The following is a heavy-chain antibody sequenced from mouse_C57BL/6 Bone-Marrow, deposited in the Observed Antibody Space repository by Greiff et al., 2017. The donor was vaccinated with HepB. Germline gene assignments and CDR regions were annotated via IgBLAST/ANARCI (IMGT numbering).Heavy chain of an antibody. CDR3: ARWGYYGYDGGAWFAY. V-gene: IGHV1-64*01. J-gene: IGHJ3*01. CDR2: IHPNSGST. CDR1: GYTFTSYW. D-gene: IGHD2-2*01. Sequence: QVQLQQPGAELVKPGASVKLSCKASGYTFTSYWMHWVKQRPGQGLEWIGMIHPNSGSTNYNEKFKSKATLTVDKSSSTAYMQLSSLTSEDSAVYCGARWGYYGYDGGAWFAYWGQGTLVTVSA.